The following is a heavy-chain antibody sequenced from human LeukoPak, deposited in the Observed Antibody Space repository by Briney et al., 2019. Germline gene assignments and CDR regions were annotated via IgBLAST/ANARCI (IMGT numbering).Heavy chain of an antibody. CDR2: IYYSGST. Sequence: SETLSLTCTVSGGSISSSSYYWGWIRRPPGKGLEWIGSIYYSGSTYYNPSLKSRVTISVDTSKNQFSLKLSSVTAADTAVYYCARVPPQYDSSGYYYGGGYYFDYWGQGTLVTVSS. J-gene: IGHJ4*02. CDR3: ARVPPQYDSSGYYYGGGYYFDY. V-gene: IGHV4-39*07. D-gene: IGHD3-22*01. CDR1: GGSISSSSYY.